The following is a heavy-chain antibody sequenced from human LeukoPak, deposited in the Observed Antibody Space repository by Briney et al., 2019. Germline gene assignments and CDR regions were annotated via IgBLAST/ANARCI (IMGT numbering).Heavy chain of an antibody. CDR2: ISSSGSTI. V-gene: IGHV3-48*03. Sequence: PGGSLRLSCAASGFTFSSYEMNWVRQAPGKGLEWVSYISSSGSTIYYADSVKGRFTISRDNAKNSLYLQMNSLRAEDTAVCYCARMKRYFDWSPLLGWFDPWGQGTLVTVSS. D-gene: IGHD3-9*01. CDR1: GFTFSSYE. CDR3: ARMKRYFDWSPLLGWFDP. J-gene: IGHJ5*02.